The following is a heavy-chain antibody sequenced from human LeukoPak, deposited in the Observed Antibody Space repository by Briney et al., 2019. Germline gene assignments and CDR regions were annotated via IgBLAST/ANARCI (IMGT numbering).Heavy chain of an antibody. CDR3: ARDFRVCSAGSCYSGPFDY. D-gene: IGHD2-15*01. Sequence: SETLSLTCTVSGGSISSSSYYWGWIRQPPGKGLEWIGSIYHTWSTYYNPSLKSRVTISVDTSKNQFSLKLSSVTAADTAVYYCARDFRVCSAGSCYSGPFDYWGQGTLVTVSS. V-gene: IGHV4-39*07. J-gene: IGHJ4*02. CDR2: IYHTWST. CDR1: GGSISSSSYY.